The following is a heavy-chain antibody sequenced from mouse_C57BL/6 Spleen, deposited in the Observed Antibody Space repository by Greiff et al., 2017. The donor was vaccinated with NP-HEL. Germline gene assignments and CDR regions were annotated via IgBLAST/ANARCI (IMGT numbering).Heavy chain of an antibody. J-gene: IGHJ2*01. Sequence: EVQLVESGPELVKPGDSVKISCKASGYSFTGYFMNWVMQSHGKSLEWIGRINPYNGDTFYNQKFKGKATLTVDKSSSTAHMELRSLTSEDSAVYYCARWSYDYEDYWGQGTTLTVSS. CDR2: INPYNGDT. V-gene: IGHV1-20*01. CDR1: GYSFTGYF. D-gene: IGHD2-4*01. CDR3: ARWSYDYEDY.